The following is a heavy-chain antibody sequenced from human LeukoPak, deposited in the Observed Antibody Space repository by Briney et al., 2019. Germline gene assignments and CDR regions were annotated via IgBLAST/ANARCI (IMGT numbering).Heavy chain of an antibody. J-gene: IGHJ6*02. D-gene: IGHD4-17*01. CDR2: IIPIFDTA. CDR3: AREGTTGDPYYYYYYGMDV. CDR1: GGTFSSYA. V-gene: IGHV1-69*13. Sequence: GASVKVSCKASGGTFSSYAISWVRQAPGQGLEWMGEIIPIFDTANYAQKFQGRVTITADESTSTAYMELSSLRSEDTAVYYCAREGTTGDPYYYYYYGMDVWGQGTTVTVSS.